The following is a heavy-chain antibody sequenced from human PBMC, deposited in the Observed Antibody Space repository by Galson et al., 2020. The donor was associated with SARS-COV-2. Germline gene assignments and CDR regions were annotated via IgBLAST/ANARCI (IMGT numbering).Heavy chain of an antibody. CDR1: GYTFTSYG. CDR2: ISAYNGNT. CDR3: AREWGGYYYDSSGSGDFDY. J-gene: IGHJ4*02. D-gene: IGHD3-22*01. Sequence: ASVKVSRKASGYTFTSYGISWVRQAPGQGLEWMGWISAYNGNTNYAQKLQGRVTMTTDTSTSTAYMELRSLRSDDTAVYYCAREWGGYYYDSSGSGDFDYWGQGTLVTVSS. V-gene: IGHV1-18*01.